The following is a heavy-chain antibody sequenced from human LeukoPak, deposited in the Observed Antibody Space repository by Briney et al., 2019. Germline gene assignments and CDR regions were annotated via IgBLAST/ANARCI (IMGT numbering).Heavy chain of an antibody. V-gene: IGHV3-30*02. CDR3: AKDKTDFGDYSYMDV. Sequence: GGSLRLSCAASGFTFSSYTMHWVRQAPGKGLEWVAFIRYDGSNKYCADSVKGRLTVSRDNSKNTLYLQMNSLRAEDTAVYYCAKDKTDFGDYSYMDVWGKGTTVTVSS. D-gene: IGHD4-17*01. CDR1: GFTFSSYT. J-gene: IGHJ6*03. CDR2: IRYDGSNK.